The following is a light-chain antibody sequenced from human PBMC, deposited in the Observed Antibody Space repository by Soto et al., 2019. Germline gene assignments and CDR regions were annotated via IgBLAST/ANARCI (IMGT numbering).Light chain of an antibody. V-gene: IGKV3-15*01. CDR1: QSVSSN. Sequence: EIVMTQSPATLSVSPGERATLSCRASQSVSSNLAWYQQKPGQPPRLLFFGASTRATGIPARFRASGSGTDFTLTISSLQSEDFAVFYCQQDDKWPRTFGQGTKVEV. J-gene: IGKJ1*01. CDR3: QQDDKWPRT. CDR2: GAS.